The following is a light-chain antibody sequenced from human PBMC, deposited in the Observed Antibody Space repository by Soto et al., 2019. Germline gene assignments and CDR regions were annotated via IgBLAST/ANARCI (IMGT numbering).Light chain of an antibody. J-gene: IGLJ2*01. CDR1: SSDVGGYNY. CDR3: SSYTSSGSLEVV. V-gene: IGLV2-14*01. Sequence: QSALTQPASVSGSPGQSITISCTGTSSDVGGYNYVSWYQQHPGKAPKLMIYDVSNRPSGVSNRFSGSKSGNTASLTISGRQAEDEADYYCSSYTSSGSLEVVFGGGTQLTVL. CDR2: DVS.